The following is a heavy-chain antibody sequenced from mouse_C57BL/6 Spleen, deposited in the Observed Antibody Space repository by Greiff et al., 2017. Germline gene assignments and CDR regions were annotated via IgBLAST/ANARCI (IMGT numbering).Heavy chain of an antibody. Sequence: SGPELVKPGASVKISCKASGYAFSSSWMNWVKQRPGKGLEWIGRIYPGDGDTNYNGKFKGKATLTADKSSSTAYMQLSSLTSEDSAVYFCARSGDFYFDYWGQGTTLTVSS. CDR3: ARSGDFYFDY. J-gene: IGHJ2*01. V-gene: IGHV1-82*01. CDR2: IYPGDGDT. D-gene: IGHD3-1*01. CDR1: GYAFSSSW.